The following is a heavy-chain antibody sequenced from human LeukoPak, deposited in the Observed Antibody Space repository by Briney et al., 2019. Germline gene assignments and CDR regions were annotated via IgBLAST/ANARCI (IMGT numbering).Heavy chain of an antibody. CDR3: ATADLKDDSSGYYNY. CDR1: VGTPSSYA. V-gene: IGHV1-69*05. J-gene: IGHJ4*02. D-gene: IGHD3-22*01. CDR2: IIPIFGTA. Sequence: SVKVSRKASVGTPSSYATSWGRHGPEQGRECMGGIIPIFGTANYAQKSQGRVTITTDESTSKAYMELSSLRSEDTAVYYCATADLKDDSSGYYNYGGQGTLVTVS.